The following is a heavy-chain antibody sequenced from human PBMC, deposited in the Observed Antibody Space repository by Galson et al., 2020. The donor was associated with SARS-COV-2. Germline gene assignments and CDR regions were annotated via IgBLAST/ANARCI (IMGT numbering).Heavy chain of an antibody. D-gene: IGHD5-12*01. J-gene: IGHJ6*02. CDR3: ARDSLYSGYDFGYYYYGMDV. Sequence: SETLSLTCTVSGGSISSGGYYWSWIRQHPGKGLECIGYIYHSGSTYHNPSLKSRVTISVDTSKNQFSLKLSSVTAADTAVYYCARDSLYSGYDFGYYYYGMDVWGQGTTVTVSS. CDR1: GGSISSGGYY. V-gene: IGHV4-31*03. CDR2: IYHSGST.